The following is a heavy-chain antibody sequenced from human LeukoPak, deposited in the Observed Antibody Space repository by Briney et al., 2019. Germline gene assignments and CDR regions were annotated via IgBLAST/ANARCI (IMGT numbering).Heavy chain of an antibody. CDR1: GGSFSGYY. V-gene: IGHV4-34*01. Sequence: PSETLSLTCAVYGGSFSGYYWSWIRQPPGKGLEWIGEINHSGSTSYNPSLKSRVTISVDTSKNQFSLKLSSVTAADTAVYYCARASTHSDYWGQGTLVTVSS. CDR2: INHSGST. D-gene: IGHD1-1*01. CDR3: ARASTHSDY. J-gene: IGHJ4*02.